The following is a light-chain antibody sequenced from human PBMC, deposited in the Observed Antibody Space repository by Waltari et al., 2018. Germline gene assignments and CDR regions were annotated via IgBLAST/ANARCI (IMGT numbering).Light chain of an antibody. CDR2: GAS. Sequence: EIVLTQSPGTLSLSPGERATLSCRASQSVSRWLAWYQQKPGQPPRLLLYGASSRATGIPDRFSGSGSGTDFSLTISRLEPEDSAVYYCQKYGTLPATFGQGTKVEVK. V-gene: IGKV3-20*01. J-gene: IGKJ1*01. CDR3: QKYGTLPAT. CDR1: QSVSRW.